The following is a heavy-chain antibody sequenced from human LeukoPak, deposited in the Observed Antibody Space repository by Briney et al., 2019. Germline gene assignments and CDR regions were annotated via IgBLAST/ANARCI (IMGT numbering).Heavy chain of an antibody. J-gene: IGHJ5*02. CDR1: GGSISNYY. Sequence: SETLSLTCTVSGGSISNYYWSWIRQPPGKGLEWIGYIYYSGTTNYNPSLKSRVTMSVDTSKNQFSLKLSSVTAADTAVYYCARVLGYCSGGSCSGWFDPWGQGTPVTVSS. D-gene: IGHD2-15*01. V-gene: IGHV4-59*01. CDR2: IYYSGTT. CDR3: ARVLGYCSGGSCSGWFDP.